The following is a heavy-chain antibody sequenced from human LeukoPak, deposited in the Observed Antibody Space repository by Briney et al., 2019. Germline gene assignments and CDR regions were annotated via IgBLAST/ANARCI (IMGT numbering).Heavy chain of an antibody. D-gene: IGHD3-22*01. J-gene: IGHJ5*02. CDR1: GGTFSSYA. CDR3: ARDRGKGTYSDSSFYHDH. Sequence: GASVKVSCKASGGTFSSYAISWVRQAPGQGLEWMGGIIPIFGTANYAQRFQGRVTITADKSTSTAYMELSSLRSEDTAVYYCARDRGKGTYSDSSFYHDHWGQGTLVTVSS. V-gene: IGHV1-69*06. CDR2: IIPIFGTA.